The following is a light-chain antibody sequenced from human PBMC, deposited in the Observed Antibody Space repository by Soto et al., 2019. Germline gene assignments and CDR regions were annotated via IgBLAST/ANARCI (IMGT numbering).Light chain of an antibody. CDR2: EVI. CDR1: TSDVGGYKY. J-gene: IGLJ2*01. Sequence: QSALTQPASVSGSPGQSITISCTGSTSDVGGYKYVSWYQHHPGKAPKLIIYEVIERPSGVSTRFSGSKSGNTASLTISGLQAEDEADYYCSSYSSNHALILLGGGTKVTVL. V-gene: IGLV2-14*01. CDR3: SSYSSNHALIL.